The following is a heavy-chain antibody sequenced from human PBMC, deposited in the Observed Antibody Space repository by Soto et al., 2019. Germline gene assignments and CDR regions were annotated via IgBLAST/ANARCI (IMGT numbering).Heavy chain of an antibody. Sequence: GGSLRLSCAASGFTFSSYSMNWVRQAPGKGLEWLSYISSSISTMHYADSVKGRFTISRDNAKNSLYLQINSLRDEDTAVYYCAREVRDTAVADFDYWGRGTLVTVSS. CDR1: GFTFSSYS. D-gene: IGHD5-18*01. CDR3: AREVRDTAVADFDY. J-gene: IGHJ4*02. CDR2: ISSSISTM. V-gene: IGHV3-48*02.